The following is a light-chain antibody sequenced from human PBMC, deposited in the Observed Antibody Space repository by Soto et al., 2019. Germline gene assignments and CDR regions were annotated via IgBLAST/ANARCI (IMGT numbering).Light chain of an antibody. CDR2: TVS. J-gene: IGLJ1*01. CDR1: SSDIGAYNY. V-gene: IGLV2-14*03. CDR3: SSYTTSNTFV. Sequence: QSVLTQPASVSGSPGQSITISCSGTSSDIGAYNYVSWYQHHPGKAPKLVISTVSSRPSGVSNHFSGSKSGNTASLTISGLQAEDEADYYCSSYTTSNTFVFGTGTKLTVL.